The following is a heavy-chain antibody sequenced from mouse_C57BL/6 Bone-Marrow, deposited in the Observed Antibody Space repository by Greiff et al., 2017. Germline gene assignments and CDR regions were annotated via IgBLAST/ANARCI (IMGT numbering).Heavy chain of an antibody. Sequence: VQLQQPGAELVMPGASVKLSCKASGYTFTSYWMHWVKQRPGQGLEWIGEIDPSDSYTNYNQKFKGKSTLTVDKSSSTAYMQLSSLTSEDSAVXYCAREGGIRNWYVDVWGTGTTVTVSS. CDR1: GYTFTSYW. V-gene: IGHV1-69*01. J-gene: IGHJ1*03. CDR3: AREGGIRNWYVDV. CDR2: IDPSDSYT.